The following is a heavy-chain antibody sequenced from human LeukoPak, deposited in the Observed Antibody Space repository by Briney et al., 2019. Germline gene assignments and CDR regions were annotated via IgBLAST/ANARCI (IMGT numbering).Heavy chain of an antibody. Sequence: KPSETLSLTCTVSGGSISSYYWSWIRQPAGKGLEWIGRIYTSGSTNYNPSLKSRVTMSVDTSKNQFSLKLSSVTAADTAVYYCARDSDRLILDYYGSGGSNLNWFDPWGQGTLVTVSS. D-gene: IGHD3-10*01. J-gene: IGHJ5*02. CDR3: ARDSDRLILDYYGSGGSNLNWFDP. V-gene: IGHV4-4*07. CDR2: IYTSGST. CDR1: GGSISSYY.